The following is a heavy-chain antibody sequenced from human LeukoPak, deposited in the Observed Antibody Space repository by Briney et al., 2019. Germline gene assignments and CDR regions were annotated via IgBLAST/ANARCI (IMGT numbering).Heavy chain of an antibody. CDR2: ISDSSSYI. CDR1: GFTFSSYN. D-gene: IGHD7-27*01. Sequence: GGSLRLSCAVSGFTFSSYNMNWVRRAPGKGLEWVSSISDSSSYIYYADSVKGRFTVSRDNAKNSLYLQVNSLRAEDTAVYYCARDSDDLGPHFDIWGQGTMVTVSS. J-gene: IGHJ3*02. V-gene: IGHV3-21*01. CDR3: ARDSDDLGPHFDI.